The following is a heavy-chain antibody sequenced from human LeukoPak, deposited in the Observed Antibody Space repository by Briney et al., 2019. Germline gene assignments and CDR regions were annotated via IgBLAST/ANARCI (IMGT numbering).Heavy chain of an antibody. CDR3: ARSLYYDFWSGYPPDDY. J-gene: IGHJ4*02. V-gene: IGHV1-18*01. CDR1: GYTFTSYG. Sequence: GASVKVSCKASGYTFTSYGISWVRQAPGQGLEWMGWISAYNGNTNYAQKLQGRVAMTTDTSTSTAYMELRSLRSDGTAVYYCARSLYYDFWSGYPPDDYWGQGTLVTVSS. D-gene: IGHD3-3*01. CDR2: ISAYNGNT.